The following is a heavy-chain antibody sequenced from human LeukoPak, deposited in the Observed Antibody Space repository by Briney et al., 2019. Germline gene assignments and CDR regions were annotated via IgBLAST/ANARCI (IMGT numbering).Heavy chain of an antibody. CDR1: GYTFTGYY. CDR3: ARTQQGGNSDPRLAAFDF. V-gene: IGHV1-2*02. CDR2: INPNSGGT. J-gene: IGHJ4*02. Sequence: ASVKVPCKASGYTFTGYYMHWVRQAPGQGLEWMGWINPNSGGTNYAQKFQGRVTMTRDTSISTAYMELNRSTSDDTAVYYCARTQQGGNSDPRLAAFDFWGQGALVTVSS. D-gene: IGHD4-23*01.